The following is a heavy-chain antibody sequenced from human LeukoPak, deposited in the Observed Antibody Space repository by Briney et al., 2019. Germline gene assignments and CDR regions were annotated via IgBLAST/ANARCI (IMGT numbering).Heavy chain of an antibody. D-gene: IGHD5-18*01. Sequence: GGSLRLSCAASGFTFSSFAMSWVRQAPGKGLEWVSSTSGSGGNTYYAHSVKGRFTISRDNFKNTLFLQMNSLRAGETAKYYCAKQRGSYGYVFHYWGQGTLVTVSS. V-gene: IGHV3-23*01. CDR2: TSGSGGNT. CDR3: AKQRGSYGYVFHY. CDR1: GFTFSSFA. J-gene: IGHJ4*02.